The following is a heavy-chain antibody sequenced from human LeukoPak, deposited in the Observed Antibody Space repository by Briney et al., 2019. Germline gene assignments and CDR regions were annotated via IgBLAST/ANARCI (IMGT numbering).Heavy chain of an antibody. CDR2: ISYDGSNK. D-gene: IGHD1-26*01. Sequence: GGSLRLSCAASGFTFSSYGMHWVRQAPGKGLEWVAVISYDGSNKYYADSVKGRFTISRDNAKNSLYLQLNSLRAEDTAVYYCARSLVVGATYPYHWGQGTLVTVSS. V-gene: IGHV3-30*03. CDR1: GFTFSSYG. CDR3: ARSLVVGATYPYH. J-gene: IGHJ5*02.